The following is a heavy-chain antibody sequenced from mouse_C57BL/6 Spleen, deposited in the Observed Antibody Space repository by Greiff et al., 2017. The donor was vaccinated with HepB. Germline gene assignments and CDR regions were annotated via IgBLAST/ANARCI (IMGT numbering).Heavy chain of an antibody. CDR2: ISSGGDYI. CDR1: GFTFSSYA. J-gene: IGHJ4*01. V-gene: IGHV5-9-1*02. D-gene: IGHD2-5*01. Sequence: EVMLVESGEGLVKPGGSLKLSCAASGFTFSSYAMSWVRQTPEKRLEWVAYISSGGDYIYYADTVKGRFTISRDNARNTLYLQMSSLKSEDTAMYYCTRDFPLPTIVTTSHYYAMDYWGQGTSVTVSS. CDR3: TRDFPLPTIVTTSHYYAMDY.